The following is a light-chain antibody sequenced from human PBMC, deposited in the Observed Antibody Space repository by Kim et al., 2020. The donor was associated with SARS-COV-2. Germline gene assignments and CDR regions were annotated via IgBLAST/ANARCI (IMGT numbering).Light chain of an antibody. J-gene: IGKJ2*01. CDR3: QQSYSNPKYT. CDR1: KDISKY. CDR2: AAS. V-gene: IGKV1-39*01. Sequence: AAVGDTVTINCRASKDISKYLNWSQQKPGHAPKFRIFAASNLRSGVPSRFSGGGSGTDFTLTISNLQPEDFATYFCQQSYSNPKYTFGQGTKLEI.